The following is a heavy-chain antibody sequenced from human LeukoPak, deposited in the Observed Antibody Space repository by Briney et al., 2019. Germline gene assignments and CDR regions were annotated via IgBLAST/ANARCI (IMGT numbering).Heavy chain of an antibody. CDR2: IKQDGSEE. CDR3: ARLLVYNSGGEAFDH. Sequence: GGSLRLSCAASGFTFSRYWMSWVRQAPGKGLEWAANIKQDGSEEYYVDSVKGRFTISRDNAKNSLYLQMNSLRAEDTAVYYCARLLVYNSGGEAFDHWGQGTLVTVSS. J-gene: IGHJ4*02. V-gene: IGHV3-7*01. CDR1: GFTFSRYW. D-gene: IGHD1-20*01.